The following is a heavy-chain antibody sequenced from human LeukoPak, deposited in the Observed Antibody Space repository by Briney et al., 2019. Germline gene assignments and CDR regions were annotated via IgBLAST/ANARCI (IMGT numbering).Heavy chain of an antibody. CDR3: ARGIVVVPAASPTHFDY. J-gene: IGHJ4*02. CDR1: GGSFSGYY. V-gene: IGHV4-34*01. D-gene: IGHD2-2*01. Sequence: PSETLSLTCAVYGGSFSGYYWSWIRQPPGKGREWIGEINHSGSTNYNPSLKSRVTISVDTSKNQFSLKLSSVTAADTAVYYCARGIVVVPAASPTHFDYWGQGTLVTVSS. CDR2: INHSGST.